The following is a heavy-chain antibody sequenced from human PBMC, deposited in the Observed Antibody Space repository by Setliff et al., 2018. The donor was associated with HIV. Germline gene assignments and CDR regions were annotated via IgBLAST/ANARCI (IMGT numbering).Heavy chain of an antibody. D-gene: IGHD5-12*01. CDR2: INCFNGNT. V-gene: IGHV1-18*01. CDR1: GYTFSDFA. CDR3: ARAHFLVAMTRNWFDP. Sequence: GASVKVSCKASGYTFSDFAISWVRQAPGQGLEWLGWINCFNGNTDYAQKFQDRVTMTVDTATNTAYMEMKSLRSDDTAVYYCARAHFLVAMTRNWFDPWGQGTLVTVSS. J-gene: IGHJ5*02.